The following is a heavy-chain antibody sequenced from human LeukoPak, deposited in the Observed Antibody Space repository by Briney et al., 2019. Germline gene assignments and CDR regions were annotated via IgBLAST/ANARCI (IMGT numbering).Heavy chain of an antibody. CDR2: ISYDGSNK. J-gene: IGHJ4*02. CDR1: GFTFSSYS. CDR3: ARDQGYYFDY. Sequence: GGSLRLSCAASGFTFSSYSMNWVRQAPGKGLEWVAVISYDGSNKYYADSVKGRFTISRDNSKNTLYLQMNSLRAEDTAVYYCARDQGYYFDYWGQGTLVTVSS. V-gene: IGHV3-30*03.